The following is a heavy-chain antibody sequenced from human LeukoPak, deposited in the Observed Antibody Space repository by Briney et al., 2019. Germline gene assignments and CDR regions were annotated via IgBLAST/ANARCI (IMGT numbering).Heavy chain of an antibody. CDR3: AKVDGSSWDIDAFDI. Sequence: GGSLRLSCAASGFTFSSYGMHWVRQAPGKGLEWVAFIRYDGSNKYYADSVKGRFTISRDNSKNTLYLQMNSLRAEDTAVYYCAKVDGSSWDIDAFDIWGQGTMVTVSS. CDR1: GFTFSSYG. CDR2: IRYDGSNK. D-gene: IGHD6-13*01. J-gene: IGHJ3*02. V-gene: IGHV3-30*02.